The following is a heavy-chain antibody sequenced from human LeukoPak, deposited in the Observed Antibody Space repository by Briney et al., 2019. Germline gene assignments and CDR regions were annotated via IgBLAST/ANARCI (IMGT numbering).Heavy chain of an antibody. CDR3: ARDLESSSWYGWFDP. J-gene: IGHJ5*02. CDR1: GHTFTSYG. Sequence: ASVKVSCKASGHTFTSYGISWVRQAPGQGLEWMGWISAYNGNTNYAQKLQGRVTMTTDTSTSTAYMELRSLRSDDTAVYYCARDLESSSWYGWFDPGAREPWSPSPQ. D-gene: IGHD6-13*01. CDR2: ISAYNGNT. V-gene: IGHV1-18*01.